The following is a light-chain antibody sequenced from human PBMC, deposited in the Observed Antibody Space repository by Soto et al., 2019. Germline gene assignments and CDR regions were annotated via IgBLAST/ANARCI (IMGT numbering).Light chain of an antibody. CDR2: EVS. J-gene: IGLJ1*01. Sequence: QSALTQPASVSGSPGQSITISCTGTSSDVGGYNYVSWYQQHPGKAPKLMIYEVSNRPSGVSNRFSGSKSGNTASLTISGLQPEDEADYYCSSYTSSSTHNYVFGTGTKLTVL. V-gene: IGLV2-14*01. CDR3: SSYTSSSTHNYV. CDR1: SSDVGGYNY.